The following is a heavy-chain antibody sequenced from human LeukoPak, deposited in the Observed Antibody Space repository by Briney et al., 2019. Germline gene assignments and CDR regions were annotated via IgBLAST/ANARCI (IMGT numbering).Heavy chain of an antibody. V-gene: IGHV3-48*01. CDR3: AKDFWSGLNWFDP. J-gene: IGHJ5*02. Sequence: GGSLRLSCAASGFTFSSYSMNWVRQAPGKGLEWVSYISSSSSTIYYADSVKGRFTISRDNAKNSLYLQMNSLRAEDTAVYYCAKDFWSGLNWFDPWGQGTLVTVSS. CDR2: ISSSSSTI. D-gene: IGHD3-3*01. CDR1: GFTFSSYS.